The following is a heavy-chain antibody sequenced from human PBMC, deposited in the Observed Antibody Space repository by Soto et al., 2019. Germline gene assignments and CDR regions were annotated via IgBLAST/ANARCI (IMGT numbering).Heavy chain of an antibody. J-gene: IGHJ4*02. CDR2: ISGSGGST. CDR1: GFTFSSYA. D-gene: IGHD3-22*01. Sequence: GGSLRLSCAASGFTFSSYAMSWVRQAPGKGLEWVSAISGSGGSTYYADSVKGRFTISRDNSKNTLYLQMNSLIVEDTAVYYCARDNSDSGGYYYFDYWGQGTLVTVSS. CDR3: ARDNSDSGGYYYFDY. V-gene: IGHV3-23*01.